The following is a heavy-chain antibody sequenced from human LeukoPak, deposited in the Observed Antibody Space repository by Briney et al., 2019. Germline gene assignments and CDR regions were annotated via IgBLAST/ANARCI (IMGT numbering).Heavy chain of an antibody. J-gene: IGHJ4*02. V-gene: IGHV3-73*01. CDR2: IRSTANGYAT. Sequence: GGSLRLSCAASGFTFSGSALHWVRQASGKGLEWVGRIRSTANGYATAYAASVKGRFTISRDDSKNTAYLQMNSLKTEDTAVYYCTRPGSSSSGWGQGTLVTVSS. CDR3: TRPGSSSSG. CDR1: GFTFSGSA. D-gene: IGHD6-6*01.